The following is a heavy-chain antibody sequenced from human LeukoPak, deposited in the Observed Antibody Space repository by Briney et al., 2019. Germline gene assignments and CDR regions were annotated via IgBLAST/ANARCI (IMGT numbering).Heavy chain of an antibody. CDR2: IYYSGST. D-gene: IGHD6-19*01. CDR3: ARGEIIAVAAGRKRAFDI. V-gene: IGHV4-59*01. CDR1: GGSISSYY. Sequence: PSETLSLTCTVSGGSISSYYWSWIRQPPGKGLEWIGYIYYSGSTNYNPSLKSRVTISVDTSKNQFSLKLSSVTAADTAVYYCARGEIIAVAAGRKRAFDIWGQGTMVTVSS. J-gene: IGHJ3*02.